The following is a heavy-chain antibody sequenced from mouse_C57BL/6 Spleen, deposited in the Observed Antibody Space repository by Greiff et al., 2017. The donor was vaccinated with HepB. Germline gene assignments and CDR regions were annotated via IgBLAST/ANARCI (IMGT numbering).Heavy chain of an antibody. Sequence: DVMLVESEGGLVQPGRSMKLSCTASGFTFSDYYMAWVRQVPEKGLEWVANINYDGSSTYYLDSLKSRFIISRDNAKNILYLQMSSLKSEDTATYYCARDRGTYYSNYWYFDVWGTGTTVTVSS. D-gene: IGHD2-5*01. CDR3: ARDRGTYYSNYWYFDV. J-gene: IGHJ1*03. CDR2: INYDGSST. CDR1: GFTFSDYY. V-gene: IGHV5-16*01.